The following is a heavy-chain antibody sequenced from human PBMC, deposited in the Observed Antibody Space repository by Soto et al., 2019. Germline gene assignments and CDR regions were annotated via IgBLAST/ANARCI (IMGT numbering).Heavy chain of an antibody. CDR1: GGSFIGYY. J-gene: IGHJ4*02. CDR2: INHSGST. CDR3: ARGRTVTTYFDY. V-gene: IGHV4-34*01. Sequence: SETLPLTCAVSGGSFIGYYWSWILQPPGKGLEWIGEINHSGSTNYNPSLKSRVTISVDTSKNQFSLKLSSVTAADTAVYYCARGRTVTTYFDYWGQGTLVTVSS. D-gene: IGHD4-17*01.